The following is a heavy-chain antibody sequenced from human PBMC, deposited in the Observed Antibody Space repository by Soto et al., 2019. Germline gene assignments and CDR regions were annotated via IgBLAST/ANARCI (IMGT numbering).Heavy chain of an antibody. V-gene: IGHV1-69*13. CDR1: GGTFSSYA. Sequence: SVKVSCKASGGTFSSYAISWVRQAPGQGLEWMGGIIPIFGTANYAQRFQGRVTITADESTSTAYMELSSLRSEDTAVYYCARGSDTAMAPYYYYGMDVWGQGTTVTVSS. CDR2: IIPIFGTA. J-gene: IGHJ6*02. D-gene: IGHD5-18*01. CDR3: ARGSDTAMAPYYYYGMDV.